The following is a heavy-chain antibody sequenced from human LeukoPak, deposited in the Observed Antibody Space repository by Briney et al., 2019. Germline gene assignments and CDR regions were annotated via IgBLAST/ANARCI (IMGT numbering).Heavy chain of an antibody. Sequence: PSETLSLTCTVSGGSISSYYWSWIRQPPGKGLEWIGYIYYSGSTNYNPSLKSRVTMSVDTSKNQFSLKLSSVTAADTAVYYCARGTYYYGSGSYQGAFDIWGQGTMVTVSS. CDR2: IYYSGST. CDR3: ARGTYYYGSGSYQGAFDI. CDR1: GGSISSYY. J-gene: IGHJ3*02. V-gene: IGHV4-59*12. D-gene: IGHD3-10*01.